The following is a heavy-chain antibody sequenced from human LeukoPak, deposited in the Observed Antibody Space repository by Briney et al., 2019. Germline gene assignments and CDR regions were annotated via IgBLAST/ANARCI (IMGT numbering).Heavy chain of an antibody. J-gene: IGHJ3*02. D-gene: IGHD1-26*01. CDR2: ISDSGEST. Sequence: GGSLRLSCAASGFTFSSYAMSWVRQAPGKGLDWVSGISDSGESTYYADPVKGRFTISRDNSKNTLYVQMNSLRVEDTAVYYCAKDRRGGSYYAGNLDIWGQGTMVTVSS. V-gene: IGHV3-23*01. CDR1: GFTFSSYA. CDR3: AKDRRGGSYYAGNLDI.